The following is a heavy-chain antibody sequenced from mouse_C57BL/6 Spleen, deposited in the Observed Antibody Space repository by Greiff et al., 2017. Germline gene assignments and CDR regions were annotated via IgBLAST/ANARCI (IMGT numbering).Heavy chain of an antibody. D-gene: IGHD5-5*01. CDR2: IDPETGGT. Sequence: QVQLQQSGAELVRPGASVTLSCKASGYTFTDYEMHWVKQTPVHGLEWIGAIDPETGGTAYNQKFKGKAILTADKSSSTAYMELRSLTSEDSAVYYCTRGNYLYAMDYWGQGTSVTVSS. V-gene: IGHV1-15*01. J-gene: IGHJ4*01. CDR3: TRGNYLYAMDY. CDR1: GYTFTDYE.